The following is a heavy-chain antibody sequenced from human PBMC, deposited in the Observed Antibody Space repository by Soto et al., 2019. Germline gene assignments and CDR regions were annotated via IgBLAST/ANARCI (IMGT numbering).Heavy chain of an antibody. Sequence: PGGSLRLSCAASGFTFSSYAMSWVRQAPGKGLEWVSAISGSGGSTYYADSVKGRFTISRDNSKNTLYLQMNSLRAEDTAVYYCANDQGAYGSGSYLYDYWGQGSRVTVSS. J-gene: IGHJ4*02. V-gene: IGHV3-23*01. CDR3: ANDQGAYGSGSYLYDY. D-gene: IGHD3-10*01. CDR1: GFTFSSYA. CDR2: ISGSGGST.